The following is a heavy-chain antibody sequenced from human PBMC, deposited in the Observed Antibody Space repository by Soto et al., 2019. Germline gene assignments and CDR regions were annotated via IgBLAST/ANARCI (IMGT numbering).Heavy chain of an antibody. Sequence: SETLSLTCTVSGGSISSSSYYWGWIRQPPGKGLEWIGSIYYSGSTYYNPSLKSRVTISVDTSKNQFSLKLSSVTAADTAVYYCARPTYCGGDCLGGWFDPWGQGTLVTVSS. V-gene: IGHV4-39*01. D-gene: IGHD2-21*02. J-gene: IGHJ5*02. CDR1: GGSISSSSYY. CDR3: ARPTYCGGDCLGGWFDP. CDR2: IYYSGST.